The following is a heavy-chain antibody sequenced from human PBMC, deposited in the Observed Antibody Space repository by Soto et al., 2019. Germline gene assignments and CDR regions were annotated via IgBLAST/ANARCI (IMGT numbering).Heavy chain of an antibody. J-gene: IGHJ6*03. CDR1: GDSVSSNSAA. CDR3: ARDDIAAAGAYYYYYYMDV. Sequence: SQTLSLTCAISGDSVSSNSAAWNWIRQSPSRGLEWLGRTYYRSKWYNDYAVSVKSRITINPDTSKNQFSLQLNSVTPEDTAVYYCARDDIAAAGAYYYYYYMDVWGKVTTVTVSS. CDR2: TYYRSKWYN. D-gene: IGHD6-13*01. V-gene: IGHV6-1*01.